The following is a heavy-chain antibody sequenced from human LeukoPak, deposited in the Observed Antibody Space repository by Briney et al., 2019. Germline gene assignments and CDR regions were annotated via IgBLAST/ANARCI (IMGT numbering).Heavy chain of an antibody. CDR1: GFTFSSYA. J-gene: IGHJ4*02. CDR3: ARTTSSGWYYFDY. CDR2: MSYDGSNK. V-gene: IGHV3-30-3*01. Sequence: PGGSLRLSCAASGFTFSSYAMHWVRQAPGKGLEWVAVMSYDGSNKYYADSVKGRFTISRDNSKNTLYLQMNSLRAEDTAVYYCARTTSSGWYYFDYWGQGTMVTVSS. D-gene: IGHD6-19*01.